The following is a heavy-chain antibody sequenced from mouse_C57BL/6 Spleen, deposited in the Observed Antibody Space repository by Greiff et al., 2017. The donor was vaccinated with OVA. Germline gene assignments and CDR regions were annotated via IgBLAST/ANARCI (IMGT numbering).Heavy chain of an antibody. CDR1: GFTFSSYA. V-gene: IGHV5-4*01. D-gene: IGHD4-1*01. J-gene: IGHJ1*03. CDR3: ARDQLTGTYDWYFDV. CDR2: ISDGGSYT. Sequence: EVKLMESGGGLVKPGGSLKLSCAASGFTFSSYAMSWVRQTPEQRLEWVATISDGGSYTYYPDNVKGRFTISRDNAKNNLYLQMSHLTSEDTAMYYCARDQLTGTYDWYFDVWGTGTTVTVSS.